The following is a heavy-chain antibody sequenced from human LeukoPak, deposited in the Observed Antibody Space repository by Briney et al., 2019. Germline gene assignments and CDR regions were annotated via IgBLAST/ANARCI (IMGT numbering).Heavy chain of an antibody. CDR3: AKALYGDYGRFDY. V-gene: IGHV3-23*01. D-gene: IGHD4-17*01. CDR1: GFTFSTYA. J-gene: IGHJ4*02. Sequence: GGSLRLSCAASGFTFSTYAMSWVRQAPGKGLDWVSTISDGGSDTHYADSVKGRFTISRDNSKNTLYLQMNSLRAEDTAVHYCAKALYGDYGRFDYWGQGTLVTVSS. CDR2: ISDGGSDT.